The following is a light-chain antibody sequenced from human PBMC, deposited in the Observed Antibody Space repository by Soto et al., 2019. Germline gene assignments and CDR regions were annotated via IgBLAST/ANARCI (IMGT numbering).Light chain of an antibody. CDR3: QQYGSSPWT. CDR1: RSVSSSF. Sequence: EIVLTQSPGTLSLSPGERATLSCRASRSVSSSFLAWYQQKPGQAPRLLIYDASSRATGIPDRFSGSGSGTDFNLTISRLEPEDFAVYFCQQYGSSPWTFGQGTKVEIK. CDR2: DAS. V-gene: IGKV3-20*01. J-gene: IGKJ1*01.